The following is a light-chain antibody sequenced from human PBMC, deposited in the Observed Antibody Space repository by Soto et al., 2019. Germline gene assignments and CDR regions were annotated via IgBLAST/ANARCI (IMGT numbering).Light chain of an antibody. CDR2: HVS. Sequence: QSVLTQPASVSGSPGQSIAISCTGTSSDVGGYNYVSWYQQYPGKAPKLMIYHVSNRPSGVSNRFSGCKSGNAASLTISGIQAEEEDDYYCSSYTSTSTYVFGTGTKLTVL. CDR3: SSYTSTSTYV. J-gene: IGLJ1*01. CDR1: SSDVGGYNY. V-gene: IGLV2-14*01.